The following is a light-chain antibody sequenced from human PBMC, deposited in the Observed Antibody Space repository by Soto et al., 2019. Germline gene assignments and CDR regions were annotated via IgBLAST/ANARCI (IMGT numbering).Light chain of an antibody. CDR2: GAS. CDR1: QSVSSSY. CDR3: QQYGSSPYT. J-gene: IGKJ2*01. V-gene: IGKV3-20*01. Sequence: ETVLTQSPGTLSLSPGERATLSCRASQSVSSSYLSWYQQKPGQAPRLLIYGASSRATGIPDRFSGRGSGTDFTLTINRLEPEDFAVYYCQQYGSSPYTFGQGTKLEIK.